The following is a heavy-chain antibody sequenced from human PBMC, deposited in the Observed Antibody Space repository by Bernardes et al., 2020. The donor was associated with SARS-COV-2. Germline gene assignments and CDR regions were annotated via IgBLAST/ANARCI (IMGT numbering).Heavy chain of an antibody. J-gene: IGHJ6*02. CDR3: ANLTYPVINQNQYYKSLDV. CDR2: IIPIFGTT. Sequence: SVKVSCKASGGTFSIYGISWVRQAPGQGLEWMGGIIPIFGTTNYAQKFQGRVTISADESTSTVYLDMSSLRSEDTAVYYCANLTYPVINQNQYYKSLDVWGQGTTVTVSS. D-gene: IGHD1-26*01. V-gene: IGHV1-69*13. CDR1: GGTFSIYG.